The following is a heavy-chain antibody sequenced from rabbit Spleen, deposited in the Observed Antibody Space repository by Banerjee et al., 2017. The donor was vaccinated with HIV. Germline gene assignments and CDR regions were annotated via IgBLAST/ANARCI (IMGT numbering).Heavy chain of an antibody. CDR3: ARDTVYAAYAGFGHATLHYFDL. J-gene: IGHJ4*01. CDR1: GFTLSSYY. V-gene: IGHV1S7*01. D-gene: IGHD6-1*01. CDR2: IDPVFGIT. Sequence: QLEESAGGLVQPGGSLKLSCKASGFTLSSYYMNWVRQAPGKGLEWIGYIDPVFGITYYANWVSGRFSISRENAQNTVFLQMTSLTAADTATYFCARDTVYAAYAGFGHATLHYFDLWGPGTLVTVS.